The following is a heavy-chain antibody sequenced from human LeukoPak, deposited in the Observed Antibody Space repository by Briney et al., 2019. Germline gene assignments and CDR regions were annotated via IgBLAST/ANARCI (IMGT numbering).Heavy chain of an antibody. V-gene: IGHV4-4*07. CDR2: MYISGST. Sequence: PSETLSLTCTVSGGSVSSYYWSWIRQPAGKGLEWIGRMYISGSTDYNPSLKSRVTMSLDTSKNQLSLKLIPVTAADTALYYCARDLLNGMDVWGQGTTVTVSS. J-gene: IGHJ6*02. CDR1: GGSVSSYY. D-gene: IGHD3-9*01. CDR3: ARDLLNGMDV.